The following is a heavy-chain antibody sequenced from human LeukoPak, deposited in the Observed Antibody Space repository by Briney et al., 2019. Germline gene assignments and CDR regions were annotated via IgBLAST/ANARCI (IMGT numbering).Heavy chain of an antibody. CDR1: GGTLSSYG. CDR3: ATLYGSGSYFTFDD. CDR2: IIPILSTT. D-gene: IGHD3-10*01. Sequence: SVKVSCKASGGTLSSYGIDWVRQAPGQGLEWMGRIIPILSTTNYAQNFQGRVTITADQSTSTAYMELSSRRSEDTAVYYCATLYGSGSYFTFDDWGQGTLVTVSS. J-gene: IGHJ4*02. V-gene: IGHV1-69*11.